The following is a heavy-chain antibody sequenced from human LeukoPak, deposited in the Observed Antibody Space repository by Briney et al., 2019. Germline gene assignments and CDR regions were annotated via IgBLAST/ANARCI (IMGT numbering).Heavy chain of an antibody. Sequence: SETLSLTCAVYGGSFSGYYWSWIRQPPGKGLEWIGEINHSGSTNYNPSLKSRVTISVDTSKNQFSLKLSSVTAADTAVYYCEKSGYSKDRGDSFDYWGQGTLVTVSS. CDR2: INHSGST. D-gene: IGHD3-3*01. V-gene: IGHV4-34*01. J-gene: IGHJ4*02. CDR3: EKSGYSKDRGDSFDY. CDR1: GGSFSGYY.